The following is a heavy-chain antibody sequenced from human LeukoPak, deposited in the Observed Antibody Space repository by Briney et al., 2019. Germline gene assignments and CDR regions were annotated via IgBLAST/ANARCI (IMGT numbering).Heavy chain of an antibody. V-gene: IGHV4-4*07. Sequence: SETLSLTCTVSGDSISSCHWSWIRLPAGKGLEWIGHFYTTGNTNYNPSPKSRVTMSVDTSKNQFSLKLSSVTAADTAVYYCARSPGIAAAGTIARFPGYWGQGTLVTVSS. CDR3: ARSPGIAAAGTIARFPGY. CDR2: FYTTGNT. J-gene: IGHJ4*02. CDR1: GDSISSCH. D-gene: IGHD6-13*01.